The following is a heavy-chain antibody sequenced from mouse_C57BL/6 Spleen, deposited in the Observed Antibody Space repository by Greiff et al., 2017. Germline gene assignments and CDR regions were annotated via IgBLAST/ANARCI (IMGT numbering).Heavy chain of an antibody. Sequence: QVQLQQSGAELVRPGASVTLSCKASGYTFTDYEMHWVKQTPVHGLEWIGAIDPETGGTAYNQKFKGKAILTADKSSSTAYMELRSLTSEDSSFYYCTRRGAYYSLYMDYWGQGTTLTVSS. CDR3: TRRGAYYSLYMDY. D-gene: IGHD2-12*01. V-gene: IGHV1-15*01. J-gene: IGHJ2*01. CDR2: IDPETGGT. CDR1: GYTFTDYE.